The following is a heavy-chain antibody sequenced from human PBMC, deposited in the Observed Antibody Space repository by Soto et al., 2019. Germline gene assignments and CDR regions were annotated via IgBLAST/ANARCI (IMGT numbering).Heavy chain of an antibody. CDR1: GVSVNIRTYY. J-gene: IGHJ4*02. CDR3: TRGGDPYKTGH. V-gene: IGHV4-61*01. Sequence: SETLSLTCTVPGVSVNIRTYYWSWIRQPPGKGLEWIGFIHYSGSTDYNPSLKGRVTMSVDTSKNQFSLKLTSVNTADTAIYYCTRGGDPYKTGHWGQGTLVTVSS. CDR2: IHYSGST. D-gene: IGHD2-21*01.